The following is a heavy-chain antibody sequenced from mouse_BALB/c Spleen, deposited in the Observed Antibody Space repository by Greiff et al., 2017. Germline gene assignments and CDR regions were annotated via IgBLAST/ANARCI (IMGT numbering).Heavy chain of an antibody. CDR1: GFNIKDTY. D-gene: IGHD2-10*01. CDR3: ARTYYGNSYAMDY. CDR2: IDPANGNT. Sequence: EVKLVESGAELVKPGASVKLSCTASGFNIKDTYMHWVKQRPEQGLEWIGRIDPANGNTKYDPKFQGKATITADTSSNTAYLQLSSLTSEDTAVYYCARTYYGNSYAMDYWGQGTSVTVSS. J-gene: IGHJ4*01. V-gene: IGHV14-3*02.